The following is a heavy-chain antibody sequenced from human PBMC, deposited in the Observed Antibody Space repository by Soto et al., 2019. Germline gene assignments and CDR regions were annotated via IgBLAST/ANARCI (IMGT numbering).Heavy chain of an antibody. CDR1: GGSFSGYY. Sequence: PSETLSLTCAVYGGSFSGYYWSWIRQPPGKGLEWIGEINHSGSTNYNPSLKSRVTISVDTSKNQFSLKLSSVTAADTAVYYCARARRFLITMVRGVLTDRFASWGQGTLVTVSS. CDR2: INHSGST. V-gene: IGHV4-34*01. D-gene: IGHD3-10*01. J-gene: IGHJ5*01. CDR3: ARARRFLITMVRGVLTDRFAS.